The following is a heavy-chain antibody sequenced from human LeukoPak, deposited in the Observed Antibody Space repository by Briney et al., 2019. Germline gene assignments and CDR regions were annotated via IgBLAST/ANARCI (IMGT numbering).Heavy chain of an antibody. CDR1: GFIFRDYS. D-gene: IGHD3-10*01. CDR2: ISSDGSSI. J-gene: IGHJ4*02. V-gene: IGHV3-11*01. CDR3: ARDLERGLGDLCEF. Sequence: GGSLRLSCAASGFIFRDYSMTWIRQAPGKGLEWVSYISSDGSSIQHADSVKGRFTISRDNAKNSLFLQMSSLRAEDTATYYCARDLERGLGDLCEFWGQGTLVTVSS.